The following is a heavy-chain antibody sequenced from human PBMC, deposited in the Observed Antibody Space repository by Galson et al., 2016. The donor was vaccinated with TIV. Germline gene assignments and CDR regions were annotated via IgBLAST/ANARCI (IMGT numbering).Heavy chain of an antibody. D-gene: IGHD2-21*01. J-gene: IGHJ4*02. CDR1: GYTFTHHP. Sequence: SVKVSCKASGYTFTHHPIHWVRQAPGQRLEWMGWINAGNGNTKYSQKFQGRVTITRDTSATTVHMDLSSLTSEDTAVYYCARPPYCGGDCYKYDSWGQGTLVTVSS. CDR2: INAGNGNT. CDR3: ARPPYCGGDCYKYDS. V-gene: IGHV1-3*01.